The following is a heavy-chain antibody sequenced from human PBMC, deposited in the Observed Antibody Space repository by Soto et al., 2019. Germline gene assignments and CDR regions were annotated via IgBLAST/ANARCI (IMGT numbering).Heavy chain of an antibody. V-gene: IGHV3-7*01. D-gene: IGHD7-27*01. Sequence: GGSLRLSCAASGFTFSSYWMSWVRQAPGKGLEWVANIKQDGSEKYYGDSVKGRFTISRDNAKNSLYLQMNSLRAEDTAVYYCARDWGLDWGLVAFDIWGQWTMVTVSS. J-gene: IGHJ3*02. CDR1: GFTFSSYW. CDR3: ARDWGLDWGLVAFDI. CDR2: IKQDGSEK.